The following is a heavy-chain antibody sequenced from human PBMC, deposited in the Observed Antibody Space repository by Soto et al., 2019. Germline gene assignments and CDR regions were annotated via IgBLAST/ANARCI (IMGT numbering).Heavy chain of an antibody. Sequence: QVQLVQSGAEVKKPGASVKVSCKASGYSFTSYDMNWERQAPGQGLEWKGWVNPNSGDTDHAQKFQDRVTMTTDTSIRTAYMELSSLRSEDTAVYYCARVSFLAPVTGAEIFDFWGQGTMVTVSS. V-gene: IGHV1-8*01. CDR2: VNPNSGDT. CDR1: GYSFTSYD. CDR3: ARVSFLAPVTGAEIFDF. D-gene: IGHD2-21*02. J-gene: IGHJ3*01.